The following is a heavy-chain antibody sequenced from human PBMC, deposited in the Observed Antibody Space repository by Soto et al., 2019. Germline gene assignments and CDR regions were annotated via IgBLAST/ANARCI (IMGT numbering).Heavy chain of an antibody. CDR3: ARERYSSGWYGPWREYYHGMDV. V-gene: IGHV1-69*13. Sequence: SVKVSCKASGGTFSSYAISWVRQAPGEGLEWMGGIIPIFGTANYAQKFQGRVTITGDESTSTAWMELSSLRSEDTAVYYCARERYSSGWYGPWREYYHGMDVWGQGTTVTLSS. J-gene: IGHJ6*02. CDR2: IIPIFGTA. D-gene: IGHD6-19*01. CDR1: GGTFSSYA.